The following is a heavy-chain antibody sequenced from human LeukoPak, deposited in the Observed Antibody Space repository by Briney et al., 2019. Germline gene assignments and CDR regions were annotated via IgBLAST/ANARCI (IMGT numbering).Heavy chain of an antibody. J-gene: IGHJ3*02. CDR1: GFTFSSYA. D-gene: IGHD2-2*01. CDR2: ISGSGGST. Sequence: PGGSLRLSCAASGFTFSSYAMSWVRQAPGKGLEWVSAISGSGGSTYYADSVKGRFTISRDNSKNTLYLQMNSLRAEDTAVYYCARQYCSSTSCRDAFDIWGQGTMVTVSS. CDR3: ARQYCSSTSCRDAFDI. V-gene: IGHV3-23*01.